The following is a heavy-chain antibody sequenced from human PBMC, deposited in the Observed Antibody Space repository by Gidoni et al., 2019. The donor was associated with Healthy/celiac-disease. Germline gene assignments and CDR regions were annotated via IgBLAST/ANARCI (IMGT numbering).Heavy chain of an antibody. CDR2: IYYSGST. Sequence: QLQLQESGPGLVKPSETLSLTCTVSGGSISSSSYYWGWIRQPPGKGLEWIGSIYYSGSTYYNPSLKSRVTISVDTSKNQFSLKLSSVTAADTAVYYCARDTRIAVAGTGGGMDVWGQGTTVTVSS. CDR3: ARDTRIAVAGTGGGMDV. J-gene: IGHJ6*02. D-gene: IGHD6-19*01. V-gene: IGHV4-39*07. CDR1: GGSISSSSYY.